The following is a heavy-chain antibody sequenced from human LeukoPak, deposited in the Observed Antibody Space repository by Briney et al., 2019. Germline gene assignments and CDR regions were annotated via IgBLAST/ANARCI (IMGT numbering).Heavy chain of an antibody. V-gene: IGHV3-23*01. D-gene: IGHD5-18*01. Sequence: PGGSLRLSCAGAGFTFSTHGMNWVRQAPGKGLEWVSGIGPSGDKAYYADAVKGRFTISRDNSKNTFYLSMNSLRAKDTATYYCARELGWLQLCFGGQGTLVTVSS. CDR3: ARELGWLQLCF. J-gene: IGHJ4*02. CDR2: IGPSGDKA. CDR1: GFTFSTHG.